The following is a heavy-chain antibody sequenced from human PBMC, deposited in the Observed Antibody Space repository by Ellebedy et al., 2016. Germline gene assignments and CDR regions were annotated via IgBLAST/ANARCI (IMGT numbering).Heavy chain of an antibody. V-gene: IGHV1-69*13. Sequence: SVKVSXXASGGTFSSYAISWVRQAPGQGLEWMGGIIPIFGTANYAQKFQGRVTITADESTSTAYMELSSLRSEDTAVYYCARAGIVVVPAAIAYYYYYMDVWGKGTTVTVSS. CDR3: ARAGIVVVPAAIAYYYYYMDV. CDR2: IIPIFGTA. J-gene: IGHJ6*03. D-gene: IGHD2-2*02. CDR1: GGTFSSYA.